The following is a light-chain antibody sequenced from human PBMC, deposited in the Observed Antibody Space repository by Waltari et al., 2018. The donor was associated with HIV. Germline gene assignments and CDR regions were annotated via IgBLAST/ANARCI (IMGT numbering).Light chain of an antibody. J-gene: IGLJ1*01. V-gene: IGLV2-14*03. CDR3: SSYTTSSTRV. CDR1: SSDVGAYNH. CDR2: DVS. Sequence: QSPLAQPASVSGSPGQSITVSCTGTSSDVGAYNHVSWYQQRPGKAPTLMVYDVSNRPSGVSDRFSGSKSGNTASLTISGLQAEDEADYYCSSYTTSSTRVFGTGTTVTVL.